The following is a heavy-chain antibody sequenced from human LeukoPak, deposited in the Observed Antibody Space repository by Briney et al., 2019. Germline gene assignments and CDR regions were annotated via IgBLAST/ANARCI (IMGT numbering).Heavy chain of an antibody. CDR1: GFTFSSYA. CDR3: AKGDKQLLFNRNKGGFDP. Sequence: GGSLRLSCAASGFTFSSYAMRWVRQAPGKGLEWVTFISHDGSSKYYADFVKGRFTISRDNSKNTLFLQMNSLRTEDTAVYYCAKGDKQLLFNRNKGGFDPWGQGTLVTVSP. CDR2: ISHDGSSK. J-gene: IGHJ5*02. D-gene: IGHD2-2*01. V-gene: IGHV3-30*04.